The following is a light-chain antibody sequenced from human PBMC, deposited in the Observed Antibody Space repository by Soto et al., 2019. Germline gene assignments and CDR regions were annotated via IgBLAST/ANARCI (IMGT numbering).Light chain of an antibody. V-gene: IGKV3-20*01. J-gene: IGKJ1*01. CDR2: DAS. CDR3: QQYGSSPGT. CDR1: QSVSSSY. Sequence: EIVLTQSPGTLSLSPGERATLSCRAGQSVSSSYLAWYQQKPGQAPRLLIYDASSRATGIPDRFSGSGSGTDFTLTISRLEPEDFAVYFCQQYGSSPGTFGQGPKVEIK.